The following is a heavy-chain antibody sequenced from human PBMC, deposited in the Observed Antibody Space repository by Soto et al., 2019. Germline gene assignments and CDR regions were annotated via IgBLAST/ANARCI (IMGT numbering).Heavy chain of an antibody. CDR1: GFTFSSYA. CDR3: AREGSSSGFDY. Sequence: GGSLRLSCAASGFTFSSYAMHWVRQAPGKGLKWVAVISYDGSNKYYADSVKGRFTISRDNSKNTLYLQMNSLRAEDTAVYYCAREGSSSGFDYWGQGTLVTVSS. CDR2: ISYDGSNK. J-gene: IGHJ4*02. V-gene: IGHV3-30-3*01. D-gene: IGHD6-6*01.